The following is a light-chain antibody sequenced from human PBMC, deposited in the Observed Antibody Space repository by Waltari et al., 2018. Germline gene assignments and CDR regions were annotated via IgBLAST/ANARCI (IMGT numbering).Light chain of an antibody. Sequence: DIQMTQSPSSLSASLGDRLTITCRASQSISSYLNWYQQKPGKAPKLLIYAASSLQSGVPSRFSGSGSGTDFTLTISSLQPEDFATYYCQQSYSTPRPFGQGTKVEIK. CDR1: QSISSY. CDR2: AAS. J-gene: IGKJ1*01. CDR3: QQSYSTPRP. V-gene: IGKV1-39*01.